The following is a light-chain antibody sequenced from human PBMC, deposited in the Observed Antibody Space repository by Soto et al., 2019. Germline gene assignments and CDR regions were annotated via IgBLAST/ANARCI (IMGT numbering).Light chain of an antibody. J-gene: IGKJ4*01. V-gene: IGKV3-15*01. CDR2: AAS. CDR1: QGIGNT. CDR3: KHYVNCPLT. Sequence: EIVITQSPATLSVSPAEGATLSCSASQGIGNTLAWYQQKPGQTPRLLIYAASIRATGVPARFSGSGSGTDFNLTITSLQSEDFAVYYCKHYVNCPLTFGGGTKV.